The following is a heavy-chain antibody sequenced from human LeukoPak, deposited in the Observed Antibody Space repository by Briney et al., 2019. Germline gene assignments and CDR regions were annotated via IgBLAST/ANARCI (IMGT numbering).Heavy chain of an antibody. Sequence: GGSLRLSCAASGITFSSFTVNWVRQAPGKGLEWVSSISSGSSYKYYADSVKGRFTISRDNSKNTLYLQMNSLRAEDTAVYYCARGVRRRPDAFDIWGQGTMVTVSS. CDR3: ARGVRRRPDAFDI. J-gene: IGHJ3*02. V-gene: IGHV3-21*01. CDR1: GITFSSFT. CDR2: ISSGSSYK. D-gene: IGHD6-25*01.